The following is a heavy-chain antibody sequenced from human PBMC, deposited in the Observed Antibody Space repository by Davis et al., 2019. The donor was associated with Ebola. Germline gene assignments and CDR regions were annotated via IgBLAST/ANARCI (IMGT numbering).Heavy chain of an antibody. CDR3: ARHGEEFGVVIDYMDV. Sequence: GESLKISCKGSGYSFTSYWISWVRQMPGKGLEWMGRIDPSDSYTNYSPFFQGHVTISADKSISTAYLQWSSLKASDTAMYYCARHGEEFGVVIDYMDVWGKGTTVTVSS. D-gene: IGHD3-3*01. CDR2: IDPSDSYT. CDR1: GYSFTSYW. V-gene: IGHV5-10-1*01. J-gene: IGHJ6*03.